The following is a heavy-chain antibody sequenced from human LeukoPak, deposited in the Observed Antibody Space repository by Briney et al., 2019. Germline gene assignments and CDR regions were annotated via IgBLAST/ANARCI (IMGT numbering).Heavy chain of an antibody. CDR3: ARAAWPRGPFDY. J-gene: IGHJ4*02. CDR2: IYYSGST. CDR1: GGSISSYY. Sequence: SETLSLTCTVSGGSISSYYWSWIRQPPGKGLEWIGYIYYSGSTNYNPSPKSRVTISVDTSKNQFSLKLSSVTAADTAVYYCARAAWPRGPFDYWGQGTLVTVSS. V-gene: IGHV4-59*01. D-gene: IGHD2-15*01.